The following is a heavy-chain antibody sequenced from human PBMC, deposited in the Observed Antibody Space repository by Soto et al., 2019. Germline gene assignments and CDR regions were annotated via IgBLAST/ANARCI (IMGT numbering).Heavy chain of an antibody. CDR3: GRGPSHRAPAGGTPYYYAMDG. J-gene: IGHJ6*02. V-gene: IGHV1-8*02. CDR1: GYDFTAYD. D-gene: IGHD6-13*01. Sequence: QVQLVQSGAEVKQSGASVKVSCKASGYDFTAYDINWVRQASGQGLEWMGWMNPINGATGSARRFHGRVSMTRNTATATAYLELTSLRSDDSAVYYCGRGPSHRAPAGGTPYYYAMDGWCQGTTVTGSS. CDR2: MNPINGAT.